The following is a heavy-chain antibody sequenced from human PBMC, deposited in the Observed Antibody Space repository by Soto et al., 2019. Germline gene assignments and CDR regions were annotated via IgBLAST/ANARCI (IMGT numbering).Heavy chain of an antibody. CDR2: IYYSGST. D-gene: IGHD5-12*01. CDR3: ARGPVRSGYDY. Sequence: PSETLSLTCSVSGGSIMSYYWSWIRQPTGKGLEWIGYIYYSGSTNYNPSLKSRVTISVDTSKNQFSLKLSSVTAADTAVYYCARGPVRSGYDYWGQGTLVTVSS. V-gene: IGHV4-59*01. CDR1: GGSIMSYY. J-gene: IGHJ4*02.